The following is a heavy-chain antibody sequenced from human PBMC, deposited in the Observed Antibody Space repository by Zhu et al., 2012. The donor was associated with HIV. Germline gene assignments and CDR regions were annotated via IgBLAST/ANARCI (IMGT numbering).Heavy chain of an antibody. CDR1: GDSVSSGSYY. V-gene: IGHV4-61*01. J-gene: IGHJ4*02. Sequence: QVQLQESGPGLVKPSETLSPTCTVSGDSVSSGSYYWSWIRQSPGKGLEWVGYIYYTGSANYNPSLKGRLTISVETSKNQFSLKLSSVTAADTAVYYCERSWPNYGGNPPYYFDYWGQGTLVTVSS. D-gene: IGHD4-23*01. CDR2: IYYTGSA. CDR3: ERSWPNYGGNPPYYFDY.